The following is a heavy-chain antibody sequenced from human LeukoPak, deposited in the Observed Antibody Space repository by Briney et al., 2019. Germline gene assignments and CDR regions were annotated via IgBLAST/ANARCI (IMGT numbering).Heavy chain of an antibody. J-gene: IGHJ3*02. Sequence: ASVKVSCKASGYTFTSYGISWVRQAPGQGLECMGWISAYNGNTNYAQKLQGRVTMTTDTSTSTAYMELRSLRSDDTAVYYCARDFNTARYYDSEDAFDIWGQGTMVTVSS. D-gene: IGHD3-22*01. CDR1: GYTFTSYG. CDR3: ARDFNTARYYDSEDAFDI. CDR2: ISAYNGNT. V-gene: IGHV1-18*01.